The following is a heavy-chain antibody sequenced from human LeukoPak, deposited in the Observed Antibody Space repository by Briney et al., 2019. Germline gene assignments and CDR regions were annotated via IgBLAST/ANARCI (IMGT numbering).Heavy chain of an antibody. CDR2: IYHDGRL. Sequence: SETLSLTCTVSGGSIRSNSWSWFRQSPGSGLEWIGYIYHDGRLKYHPSLESRVTISADPSRNQFSLKLTSVTTADTAVYFCARLPSGGASFGWFDYWGQGALVTVSS. D-gene: IGHD5-18*01. CDR3: ARLPSGGASFGWFDY. V-gene: IGHV4-59*08. J-gene: IGHJ4*02. CDR1: GGSIRSNS.